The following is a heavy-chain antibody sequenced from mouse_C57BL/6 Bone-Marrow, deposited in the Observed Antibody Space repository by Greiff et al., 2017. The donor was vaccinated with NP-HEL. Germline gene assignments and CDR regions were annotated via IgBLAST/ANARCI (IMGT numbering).Heavy chain of an antibody. CDR2: ISYSGST. D-gene: IGHD2-1*01. J-gene: IGHJ3*01. Sequence: EVQVVESGPGMVKPSQSLSLTCTVTGYSITSGYDWHWIRHFPGNKLEWMGYISYSGSTNYNPSLKSRISITHDTSKNHFFLKLNSVTTEDTATYYCARDGNYAWFAYWGQGTLVTVSA. V-gene: IGHV3-1*01. CDR1: GYSITSGYD. CDR3: ARDGNYAWFAY.